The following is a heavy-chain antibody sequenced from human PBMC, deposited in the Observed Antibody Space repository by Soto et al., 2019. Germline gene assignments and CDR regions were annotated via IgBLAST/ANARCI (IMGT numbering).Heavy chain of an antibody. CDR3: ASEISSSFSTNWFDP. Sequence: QVPLVQSGAEVKKPGASVKVSCKASGYTFTSYEINWVRQATGQGLEWMGWMNPNSGNTGYAQKFQGRVTMTRNTSISTAYMELSSLRSEDTAVYYCASEISSSFSTNWFDPCGQGTLVTVSS. D-gene: IGHD6-13*01. CDR1: GYTFTSYE. J-gene: IGHJ5*02. V-gene: IGHV1-8*01. CDR2: MNPNSGNT.